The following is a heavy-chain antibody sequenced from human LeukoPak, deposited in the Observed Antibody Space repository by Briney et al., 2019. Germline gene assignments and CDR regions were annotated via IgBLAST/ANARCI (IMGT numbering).Heavy chain of an antibody. V-gene: IGHV3-33*01. Sequence: GRSLRLSCAASGFTFSSYGMHWVRQAPGKGLEWVAVIWYDGSNKYYADSVKGRFTISRDNSKNTLYPQMNSLRAEDTAVYYCARDIRGGEIFDYWGQGTLVTVSS. D-gene: IGHD2-15*01. CDR2: IWYDGSNK. CDR3: ARDIRGGEIFDY. J-gene: IGHJ4*02. CDR1: GFTFSSYG.